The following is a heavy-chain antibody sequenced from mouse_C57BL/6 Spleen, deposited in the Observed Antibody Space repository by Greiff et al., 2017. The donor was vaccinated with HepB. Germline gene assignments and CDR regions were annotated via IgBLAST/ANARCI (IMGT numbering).Heavy chain of an antibody. D-gene: IGHD1-2*01. CDR2: INPNNGGT. Sequence: EVQLVESGPELVKPGASVKMSCKASGYTFTDYNMHWVKQSHGKSLEWIGYINPNNGGTSYNQKFKGKATLTVNKSSSTAYMELRSLTSEDSAVYYCARDGFPGVDYWGQGTTLTVSS. CDR3: ARDGFPGVDY. CDR1: GYTFTDYN. V-gene: IGHV1-22*01. J-gene: IGHJ2*01.